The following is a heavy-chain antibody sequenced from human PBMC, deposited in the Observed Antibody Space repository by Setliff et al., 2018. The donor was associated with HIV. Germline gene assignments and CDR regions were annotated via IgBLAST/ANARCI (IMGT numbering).Heavy chain of an antibody. D-gene: IGHD6-6*01. J-gene: IGHJ6*02. V-gene: IGHV1-18*01. CDR2: ISAYNGNT. CDR1: GYTFTSYG. CDR3: ARDPIEIEYSSSSERITYYYGMDV. Sequence: ASVKVSCKASGYTFTSYGISWVRQAPGQGLEWMGWISAYNGNTNYAQKLQGRVTMTTDTSTSTAYMELRSLRSEDTAVYYCARDPIEIEYSSSSERITYYYGMDVWGQGTTVTVSS.